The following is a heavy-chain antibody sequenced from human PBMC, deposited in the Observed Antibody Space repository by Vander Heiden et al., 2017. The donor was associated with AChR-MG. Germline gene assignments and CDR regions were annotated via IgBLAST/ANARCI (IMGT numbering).Heavy chain of an antibody. CDR2: IAYDGSNS. Sequence: QVQLVESGGGVVQPGRSLRLSCVASGFTFSSSAMPWVRQAPGKGLEWVGIIAYDGSNSYLADAVKGRFTISRDNAKNTVYLQVNSLRAEDSAMYYCASEGRDHWGQGPRGNVAS. CDR1: GFTFSSSA. CDR3: ASEGRDH. V-gene: IGHV3-30*14. J-gene: IGHJ4*02.